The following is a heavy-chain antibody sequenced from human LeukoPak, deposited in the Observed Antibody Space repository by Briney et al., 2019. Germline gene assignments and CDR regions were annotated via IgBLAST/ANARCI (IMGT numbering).Heavy chain of an antibody. CDR1: GYTFTDFY. V-gene: IGHV1-2*02. D-gene: IGHD6-19*01. Sequence: GASVKVSCKASGYTFTDFYMLWVRQAPGQGLEWLGWINPNTGGTDYAQKFQGRVTMTRDTSTSTAYMELSRLRSDDTAVYHCARGGSVAGLSPYYYYYYYMDVWGKGTTVTVSS. J-gene: IGHJ6*03. CDR3: ARGGSVAGLSPYYYYYYYMDV. CDR2: INPNTGGT.